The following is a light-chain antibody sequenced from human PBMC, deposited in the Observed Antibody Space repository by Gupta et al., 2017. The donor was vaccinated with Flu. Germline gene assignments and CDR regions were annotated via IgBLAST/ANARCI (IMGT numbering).Light chain of an antibody. Sequence: DIVMTQTTLSSPVTLGQPASICCSSSQSLVHSDGNTYLSWLQQSPGEPPRLLINKISNPVYGLPDRMSGSGAAADITLRISMMAAEDDVVYYCRQHKEFPETFGQGTKLEIK. CDR3: RQHKEFPET. J-gene: IGKJ2*01. CDR1: QSLVHSDGNTY. V-gene: IGKV2-24*01. CDR2: KIS.